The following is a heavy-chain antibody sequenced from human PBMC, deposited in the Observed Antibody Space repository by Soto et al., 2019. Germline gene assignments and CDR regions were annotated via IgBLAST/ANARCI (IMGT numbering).Heavy chain of an antibody. D-gene: IGHD3-10*01. CDR2: IFHSGST. J-gene: IGHJ6*02. Sequence: SETLSLTCTVSGGSINSGDYYWTWVRQPPGKGLGWIGNIFHSGSTYYTPSLQSRVTISLDTPKNHFSLKLSSVTPADTAVYYCSRDRYYGSGTYYNFFSGMDVWGQGTTVTVSS. V-gene: IGHV4-30-4*01. CDR3: SRDRYYGSGTYYNFFSGMDV. CDR1: GGSINSGDYY.